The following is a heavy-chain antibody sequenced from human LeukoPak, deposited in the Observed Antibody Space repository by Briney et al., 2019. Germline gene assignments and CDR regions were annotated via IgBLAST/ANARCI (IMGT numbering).Heavy chain of an antibody. J-gene: IGHJ3*02. CDR3: ARDPRGRPAAINNAFDI. CDR1: GGTFSSYA. Sequence: SVKVSCKASGGTFSSYAISWVRQAPGQGLEWMGGIIPIFGTANYAQKFQGRVTITADESTSTAYMELSSLRSEDTAVYYCARDPRGRPAAINNAFDIWGQGTMVTVSS. D-gene: IGHD5-12*01. CDR2: IIPIFGTA. V-gene: IGHV1-69*13.